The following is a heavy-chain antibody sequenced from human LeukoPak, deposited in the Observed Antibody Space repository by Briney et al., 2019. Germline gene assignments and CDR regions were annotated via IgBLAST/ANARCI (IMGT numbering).Heavy chain of an antibody. D-gene: IGHD4-11*01. CDR2: ISGYNGNT. CDR1: GYTFNNYG. Sequence: ASVKVPCKASGYTFNNYGISWVRQAPGQGLEWMGWISGYNGNTNYAQKLQGRVTMTTDTSTSTAYMELRSLTSDDTAVYYCATPREPHSNGRNYYFDYWGQGTLVTVSS. CDR3: ATPREPHSNGRNYYFDY. J-gene: IGHJ4*02. V-gene: IGHV1-18*01.